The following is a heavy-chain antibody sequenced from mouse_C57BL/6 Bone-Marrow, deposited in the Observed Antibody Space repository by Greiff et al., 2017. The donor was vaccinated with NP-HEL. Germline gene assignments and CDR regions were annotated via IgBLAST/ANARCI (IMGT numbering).Heavy chain of an antibody. V-gene: IGHV1-52*01. J-gene: IGHJ2*01. Sequence: VQLQQPGAELVRPGSSVKLSCKASGYTFTSYWMHWVKQRPIQGLEWIGNIDPSDSETHYNQKFKDKATLTVDKSSSTAYMQLSSLTSEDSAVYYCARSTMVTRAYYFDYWGQGTTLTVSS. CDR3: ARSTMVTRAYYFDY. D-gene: IGHD2-2*01. CDR1: GYTFTSYW. CDR2: IDPSDSET.